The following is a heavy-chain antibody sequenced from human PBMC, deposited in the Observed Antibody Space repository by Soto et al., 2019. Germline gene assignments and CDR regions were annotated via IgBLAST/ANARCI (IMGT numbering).Heavy chain of an antibody. Sequence: QVQLVLSGADVKKPGSSVKVTCKASGGTFSSYAISWVRQAPGQGLEWMGGIIPISGTANYAQKFQGRVTITADESTSTAYMELSSLRSEDTAVYYCARSQGSSTSLEIYYYYYYGMDVWGQGTTVTVSS. CDR1: GGTFSSYA. D-gene: IGHD2-2*01. J-gene: IGHJ6*02. CDR3: ARSQGSSTSLEIYYYYYYGMDV. CDR2: IIPISGTA. V-gene: IGHV1-69*01.